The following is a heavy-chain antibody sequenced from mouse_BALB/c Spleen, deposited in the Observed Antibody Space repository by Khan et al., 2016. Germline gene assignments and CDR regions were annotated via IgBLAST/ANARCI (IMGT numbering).Heavy chain of an antibody. CDR1: GFSLTSYG. CDR3: GRETARATFDY. CDR2: IWAGGST. J-gene: IGHJ2*01. D-gene: IGHD3-2*01. V-gene: IGHV2-9*02. Sequence: QVQLKESGPGLVAPSQSLSITCTVSGFSLTSYGVHWVRQPPGKGLEWLGVIWAGGSTNYNSALMSRLSISKDNSKSQVFLKMNSLQTDDTAMYYCGRETARATFDYWGQGTTLTVSS.